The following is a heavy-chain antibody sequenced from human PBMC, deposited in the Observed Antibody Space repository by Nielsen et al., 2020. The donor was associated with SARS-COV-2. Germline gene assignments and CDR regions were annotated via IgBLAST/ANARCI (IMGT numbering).Heavy chain of an antibody. Sequence: TLSLTCTVSGGSISSGGYYWSWIRHHPGKGLAWIGYIYYSGSTYYNPSLKSRVTISVDTSKNQFSLKLSSVTAADTAVYYCARARITMIVVVDAFDIWGQGTMVTVSS. CDR1: GGSISSGGYY. J-gene: IGHJ3*02. D-gene: IGHD3-22*01. V-gene: IGHV4-31*03. CDR2: IYYSGST. CDR3: ARARITMIVVVDAFDI.